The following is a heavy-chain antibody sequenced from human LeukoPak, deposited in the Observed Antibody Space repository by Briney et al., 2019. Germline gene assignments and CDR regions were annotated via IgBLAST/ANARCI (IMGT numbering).Heavy chain of an antibody. CDR2: IYYSGST. V-gene: IGHV4-59*01. CDR1: GGSISTYY. J-gene: IGHJ6*03. CDR3: ARDNYYYYYMDV. Sequence: PSETLSLTCTVSGGSISTYYWSWIRQPPGKGLEWIGYIYYSGSTNYNPSLKSRVTISVDTSKNQFSLKLSSVTAADTAVYYCARDNYYYYYMDVWGKGTTVTVPS.